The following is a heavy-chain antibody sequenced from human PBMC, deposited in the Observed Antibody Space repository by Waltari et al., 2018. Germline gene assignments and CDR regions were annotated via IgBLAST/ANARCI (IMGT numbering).Heavy chain of an antibody. J-gene: IGHJ4*02. V-gene: IGHV3-49*04. Sequence: EVQLVESGGGLVQPGRSLRLACTACGFPFGDYAMCGVRQAPGKGLEWVGFIRSKAYGGTTEYAASVKGRFTISRDDSKSIAYLQMNSLKTEDTAVYYCTRGNRMITFGGVIVNWGQGTLVTVSS. CDR1: GFPFGDYA. CDR3: TRGNRMITFGGVIVN. CDR2: IRSKAYGGTT. D-gene: IGHD3-16*02.